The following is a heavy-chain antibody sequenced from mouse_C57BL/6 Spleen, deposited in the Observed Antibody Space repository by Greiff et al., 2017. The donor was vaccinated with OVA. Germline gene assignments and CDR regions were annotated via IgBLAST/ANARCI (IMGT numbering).Heavy chain of an antibody. CDR2: IDPSDSYT. CDR1: GYTFTSYW. D-gene: IGHD2-3*01. Sequence: QVQLQQPGAELVMPGASVKLSCKASGYTFTSYWMHWVKQRPGQGLEWIGEIDPSDSYTNYNQKFKGKSTLTVDKSSSTAYMQLSSLTSEDSAVYYCARFDGYSWSWFAYWGQGTLVTVSA. CDR3: ARFDGYSWSWFAY. V-gene: IGHV1-69*01. J-gene: IGHJ3*01.